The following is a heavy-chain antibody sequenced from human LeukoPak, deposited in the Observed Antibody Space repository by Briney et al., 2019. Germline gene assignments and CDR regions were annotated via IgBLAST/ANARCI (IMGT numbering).Heavy chain of an antibody. D-gene: IGHD4/OR15-4a*01. J-gene: IGHJ4*02. Sequence: GGSLRLSCAASGFTFSSYWMSWVRQAPGKGLEWVANVKQDGSEKYYVDSVKGRFTISRDNSKNTLYLQMNSLRAEDTAVYYCARRAGAYSHPYDYWGQGTLVTVSS. CDR1: GFTFSSYW. CDR3: ARRAGAYSHPYDY. CDR2: VKQDGSEK. V-gene: IGHV3-7*03.